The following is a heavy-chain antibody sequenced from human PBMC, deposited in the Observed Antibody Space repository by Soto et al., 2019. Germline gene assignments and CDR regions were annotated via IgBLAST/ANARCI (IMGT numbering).Heavy chain of an antibody. CDR3: TRQAPADYVVVPAATYYYYYGMDV. V-gene: IGHV3-73*01. D-gene: IGHD2-2*01. CDR1: GFTFSGSA. CDR2: IRSKANSYAT. J-gene: IGHJ6*02. Sequence: PGGSLRLSCAASGFTFSGSAMHWVRQASGKGLEWVGRIRSKANSYATAYAASVKGRFTISRDDSKNTAYLQMNSLKTEDTAVYYCTRQAPADYVVVPAATYYYYYGMDVWGQGTTVTVSS.